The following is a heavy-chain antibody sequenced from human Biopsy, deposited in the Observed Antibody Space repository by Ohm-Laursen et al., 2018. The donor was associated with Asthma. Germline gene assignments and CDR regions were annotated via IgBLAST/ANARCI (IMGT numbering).Heavy chain of an antibody. D-gene: IGHD3-22*01. CDR3: DRQSGRDYGDSSVFDI. CDR2: GSSYWHNK. CDR1: AYGFCLCG. V-gene: IGHV3-30*03. J-gene: IGHJ3*02. Sequence: SLRLSCSACAYGFCLCGMHWGRQGPAKGMEWECLGSSYWHNKSYEDSLTCRFIISRDNSRNRLYLQINRLTVEDSAVYFCDRQSGRDYGDSSVFDIWDQGTKVAVSS.